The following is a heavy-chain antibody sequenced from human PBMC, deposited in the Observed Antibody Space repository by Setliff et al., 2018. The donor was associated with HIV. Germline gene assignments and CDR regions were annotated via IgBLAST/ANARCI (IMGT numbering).Heavy chain of an antibody. D-gene: IGHD6-19*01. Sequence: SETLSLTCTVSGGSISSGDYFLSWIRQAPGKGLEWTGRIYTSGNTNYNPTTNYNPSLKNRITISLETSRNQFSLRVTSVTATDTAVYYCTRQSPVAGSGAFDIWGQGTMVTVSS. CDR3: TRQSPVAGSGAFDI. J-gene: IGHJ3*02. CDR2: IYTSGNT. CDR1: GGSISSGDYF. V-gene: IGHV4-61*08.